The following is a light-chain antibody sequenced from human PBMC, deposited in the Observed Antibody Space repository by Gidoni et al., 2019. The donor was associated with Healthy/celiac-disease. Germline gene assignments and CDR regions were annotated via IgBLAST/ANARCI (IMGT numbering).Light chain of an antibody. CDR1: QSVSSSY. V-gene: IGKV3-20*01. J-gene: IGKJ4*01. CDR3: QQYGSSLT. Sequence: EIVLTQSPGTLSLSPGERATLSCRASQSVSSSYLAWYQQKPGQAPRLLIYGASSRATGIPDRFSGSGSVTDFTLTISRLEPEDFAVYYCQQYGSSLTLGGGTKVEIK. CDR2: GAS.